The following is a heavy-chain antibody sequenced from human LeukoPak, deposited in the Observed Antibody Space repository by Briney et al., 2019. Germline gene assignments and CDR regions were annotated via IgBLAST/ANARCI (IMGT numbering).Heavy chain of an antibody. J-gene: IGHJ4*02. D-gene: IGHD4-11*01. Sequence: SETLSLTCSVSGGSTTSRSHYWGWIRQPPGKGLEWIGSINYSGTTYYNPSLRSRVTISIDTSKNQFPLKLTSVTATDTAVYYCASQPTTDIGIDYWGQGTLVTVSS. CDR2: INYSGTT. V-gene: IGHV4-39*01. CDR3: ASQPTTDIGIDY. CDR1: GGSTTSRSHY.